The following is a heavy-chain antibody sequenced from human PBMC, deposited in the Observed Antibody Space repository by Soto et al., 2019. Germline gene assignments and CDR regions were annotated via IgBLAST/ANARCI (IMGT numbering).Heavy chain of an antibody. CDR2: ISSSSSYI. J-gene: IGHJ6*02. CDR3: ARLRCLRGIAAAAPPGRYYGMDV. D-gene: IGHD6-13*01. Sequence: GGSLRLSCAASGFTFSSYSMNWVRQAPGKGLEWVSSISSSSSYIYYADSVKGRFTISRDNAKNSLYLQMNSLRAEDTSVYYCARLRCLRGIAAAAPPGRYYGMDVWGQGTTVTVSS. V-gene: IGHV3-21*01. CDR1: GFTFSSYS.